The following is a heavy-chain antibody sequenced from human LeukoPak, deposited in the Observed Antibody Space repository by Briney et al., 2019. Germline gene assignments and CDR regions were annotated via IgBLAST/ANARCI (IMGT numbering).Heavy chain of an antibody. D-gene: IGHD3-3*01. CDR2: INHSGST. CDR1: GGSFSGYY. V-gene: IGHV4-34*01. Sequence: SETLSLTRAVYGGSFSGYYWSWIRQPPGKGLEWIGEINHSGSTNYNPSLKSRVTISVDTSKNQFSLKLSSVTAADTAVYYCARSGSSGFLERLVPRYYFDYWGQGTLVTVPS. J-gene: IGHJ4*02. CDR3: ARSGSSGFLERLVPRYYFDY.